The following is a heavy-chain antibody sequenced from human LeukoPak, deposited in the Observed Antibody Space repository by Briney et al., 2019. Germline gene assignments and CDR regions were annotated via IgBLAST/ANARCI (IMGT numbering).Heavy chain of an antibody. CDR2: ISSSGSTI. J-gene: IGHJ4*02. D-gene: IGHD3-22*01. Sequence: GGSLRLSCAASGFTFSDYYMSWIRQAPGKGLEWVSYISSSGSTIYYADSVKGRFTISRDNAKNSLYLQMNSLRAEDTAVYYCARDRDYYDSSGYYPGESDYWGQGTLVTVSS. V-gene: IGHV3-11*01. CDR3: ARDRDYYDSSGYYPGESDY. CDR1: GFTFSDYY.